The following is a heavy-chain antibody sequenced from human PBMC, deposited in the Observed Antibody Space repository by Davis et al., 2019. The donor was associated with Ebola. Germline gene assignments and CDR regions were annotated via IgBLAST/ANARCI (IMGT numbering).Heavy chain of an antibody. Sequence: SETLSLTCTVSGGSISSYYWSWIRQPPGKGLEWIGYIYYSGSTNYNPSLKSRVTISVDTSKNQFALKLSSVTAADTAVYYCARDFTQYYYDSSGYCGSYWYFDLWGRGTLVTVSS. D-gene: IGHD3-22*01. CDR1: GGSISSYY. CDR3: ARDFTQYYYDSSGYCGSYWYFDL. CDR2: IYYSGST. J-gene: IGHJ2*01. V-gene: IGHV4-59*01.